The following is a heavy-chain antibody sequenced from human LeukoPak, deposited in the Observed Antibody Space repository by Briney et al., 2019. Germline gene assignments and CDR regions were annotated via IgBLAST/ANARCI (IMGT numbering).Heavy chain of an antibody. CDR3: ACDAVRYSAYDREEDPSDI. CDR2: INHSGST. J-gene: IGHJ3*02. Sequence: PSETLSLTCAVYGGFFTGNYWRWIRQPPGKGLEWIGQINHSGSTKYNPSLKSRVTMSVDASTNQFFLRLTSVTAADTAVYYCACDAVRYSAYDREEDPSDIWGQGTKVTVSS. D-gene: IGHD5-12*01. CDR1: GGFFTGNY. V-gene: IGHV4-34*01.